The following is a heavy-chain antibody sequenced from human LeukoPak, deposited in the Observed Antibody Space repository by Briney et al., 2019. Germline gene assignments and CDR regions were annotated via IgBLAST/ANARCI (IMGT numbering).Heavy chain of an antibody. D-gene: IGHD6-19*01. CDR1: GGSISSSSYY. CDR2: IYYSGST. V-gene: IGHV4-39*07. Sequence: SETLSLTCTVSGGSISSSSYYWGWIRQPPGKGLEWIGSIYYSGSTYYNPSLKSRVTISVDTSKNQFSLKLSSVTAADTAVYYCARGLYSSGWYHTDAFDIWGQGTMVTVSS. CDR3: ARGLYSSGWYHTDAFDI. J-gene: IGHJ3*02.